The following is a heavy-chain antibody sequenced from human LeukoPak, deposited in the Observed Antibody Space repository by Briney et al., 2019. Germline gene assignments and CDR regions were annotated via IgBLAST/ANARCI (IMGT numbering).Heavy chain of an antibody. D-gene: IGHD6-13*01. V-gene: IGHV3-72*01. CDR2: TRNKANSYTT. CDR1: GFTFSDHY. CDR3: ARGTVGIAAAGTFDI. Sequence: GGSLRLSCAAAGFTFSDHYMDWVRQAPGKGLEWVGRTRNKANSYTTEYAASVKGRFTISRDDSKNSLYLQMNSLKTEDTAVYYCARGTVGIAAAGTFDIWGQGTMVTVSS. J-gene: IGHJ3*02.